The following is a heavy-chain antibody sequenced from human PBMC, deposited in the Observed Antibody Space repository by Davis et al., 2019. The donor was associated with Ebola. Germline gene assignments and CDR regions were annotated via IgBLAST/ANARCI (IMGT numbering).Heavy chain of an antibody. Sequence: GESLKISCAASGFTFSSYGMHWVRQAPGKGLEWVAVIWYDGSNKYYADSVKGRFTISRDNSKNTLYLQMNSLRAEDTAVYYCARVSTKYYYGSERESYGMDVWGQGTTVTVSS. D-gene: IGHD3-10*01. J-gene: IGHJ6*02. CDR1: GFTFSSYG. CDR3: ARVSTKYYYGSERESYGMDV. V-gene: IGHV3-33*01. CDR2: IWYDGSNK.